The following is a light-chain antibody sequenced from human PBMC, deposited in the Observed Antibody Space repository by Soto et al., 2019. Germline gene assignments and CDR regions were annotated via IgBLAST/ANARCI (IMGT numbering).Light chain of an antibody. V-gene: IGKV3-15*01. J-gene: IGKJ2*01. Sequence: DIVMTQSPATLSVSPGERATLSCRASQSVSSNLAWYQQKRGQAPRLLMYGASTRATGIPSRFSGSGSGTDFTLTISSLQPEDFATYYCQQANSFPYTFGQGTKLEIK. CDR3: QQANSFPYT. CDR1: QSVSSN. CDR2: GAS.